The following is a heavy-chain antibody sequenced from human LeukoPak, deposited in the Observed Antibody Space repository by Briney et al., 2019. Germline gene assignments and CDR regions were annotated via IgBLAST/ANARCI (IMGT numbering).Heavy chain of an antibody. J-gene: IGHJ4*02. Sequence: GGSLRLSCAVSGFTVSSNYMSWVRQAPGKGLEWVSVIYSGGSTYYADSVKGRFTISRDNSKNTLYLQMNSLRAEDTAVYYCAREVNTPLDYWGQGTLVTVSS. CDR1: GFTVSSNY. CDR2: IYSGGST. CDR3: AREVNTPLDY. V-gene: IGHV3-66*01. D-gene: IGHD2-2*02.